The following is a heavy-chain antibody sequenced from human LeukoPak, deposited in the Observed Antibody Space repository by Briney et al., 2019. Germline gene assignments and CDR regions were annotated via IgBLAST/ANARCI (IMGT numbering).Heavy chain of an antibody. J-gene: IGHJ3*02. CDR3: ERDRANWVSRDAFDI. CDR1: GGSNCRYH. CDR2: IYYTGST. Sequence: SETLSLTSTVSGGSNCRYHWSGIRQPPGRGLEWIGYIYYTGSTNYNPSLKSRVTMSVDTSKNQFSLNLRSVTAADTAVYYCERDRANWVSRDAFDIWGQGTMVTVSS. D-gene: IGHD7-27*01. V-gene: IGHV4-59*01.